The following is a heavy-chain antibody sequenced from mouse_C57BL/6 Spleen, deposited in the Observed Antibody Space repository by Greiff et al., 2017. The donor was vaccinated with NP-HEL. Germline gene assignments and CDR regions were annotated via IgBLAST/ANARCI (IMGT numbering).Heavy chain of an antibody. Sequence: EVQLVESGGGLVKPGGSLKLSCAASGFTFSDYGMHWVRQAPEKGLEWVAYISSGSSTIYYADTVKGRFTISRDNAKNTLFLQMTSLRSEDTAMYYCARGGGRGYAMDYWGQGTSVTVSS. CDR2: ISSGSSTI. D-gene: IGHD3-3*01. CDR1: GFTFSDYG. CDR3: ARGGGRGYAMDY. J-gene: IGHJ4*01. V-gene: IGHV5-17*01.